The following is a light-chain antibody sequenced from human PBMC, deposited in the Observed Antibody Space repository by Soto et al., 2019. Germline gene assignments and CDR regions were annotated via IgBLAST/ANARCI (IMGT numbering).Light chain of an antibody. CDR3: QQYQSWPIT. J-gene: IGKJ4*01. V-gene: IGKV3-15*01. CDR2: AAS. CDR1: QGVAST. Sequence: EVAMTQYPATLYVSPGERATLSCRASQGVASTLAWYQQKPGQTPRLLIYAASTRATGVPARYSGSGSGTEFTLTINSLQSEDFAVFYCQQYQSWPITFGGGTKVDI.